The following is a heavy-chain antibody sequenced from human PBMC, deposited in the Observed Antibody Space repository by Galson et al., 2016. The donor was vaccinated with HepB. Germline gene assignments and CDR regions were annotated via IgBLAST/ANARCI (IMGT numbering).Heavy chain of an antibody. D-gene: IGHD3-3*01. CDR2: IHHSGST. CDR1: GGSIRSNNW. J-gene: IGHJ5*02. Sequence: SETLSLTCAVSGGSIRSNNWWSWVRQPPGKGLEWIGEIHHSGSTNYNPSLKTRITISVDKSKNQFSLKLSSVTAADTAMYYCASLSKDYDFWSGYYTYSFDPWGQGTRVTVAS. V-gene: IGHV4-4*02. CDR3: ASLSKDYDFWSGYYTYSFDP.